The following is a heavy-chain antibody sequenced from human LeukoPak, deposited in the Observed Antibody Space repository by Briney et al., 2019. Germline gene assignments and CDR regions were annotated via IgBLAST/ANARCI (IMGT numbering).Heavy chain of an antibody. V-gene: IGHV3-15*01. J-gene: IGHJ4*02. CDR3: SYYYDSSGYVDY. CDR2: IKSKGDGGTT. Sequence: GGSLRLSCAASGFTFSSSWMNWVRQAPGKGLEWVGRIKSKGDGGTTDYAAPVKGRFTISRDDSKNTLYMQMNSLKTEDTAVYYCSYYYDSSGYVDYWGQGTLVTVSS. D-gene: IGHD3-22*01. CDR1: GFTFSSSW.